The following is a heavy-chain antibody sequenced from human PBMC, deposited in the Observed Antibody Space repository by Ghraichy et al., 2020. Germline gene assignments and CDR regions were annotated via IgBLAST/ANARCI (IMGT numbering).Heavy chain of an antibody. V-gene: IGHV1-69*13. J-gene: IGHJ4*02. Sequence: SVKVSCKASGGTFSSYAISWVRQAPGQGLEWMGGIIPIFGTANYAQKFQGRVTITADESTSTAYMELSSLRSEDTAVYYCARSPSMTTVTTSAFDYWGQGTLVTVSS. D-gene: IGHD4-17*01. CDR3: ARSPSMTTVTTSAFDY. CDR2: IIPIFGTA. CDR1: GGTFSSYA.